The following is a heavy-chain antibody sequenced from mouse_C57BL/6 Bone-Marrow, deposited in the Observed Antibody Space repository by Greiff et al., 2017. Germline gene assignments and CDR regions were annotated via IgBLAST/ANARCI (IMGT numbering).Heavy chain of an antibody. CDR2: IHPNSGST. D-gene: IGHD1-1*01. Sequence: QVQLQQSGAELVKPGASVKLSCKASGYTFTSYWMHWVKQRPGQGLEWIGMIHPNSGSTNYNEKFKGKATLAVDKSSSTAYMQLSSLTSEDSAVYYCARYDGSSYPAWFAYWGQGTLVTVSA. CDR1: GYTFTSYW. CDR3: ARYDGSSYPAWFAY. V-gene: IGHV1-64*01. J-gene: IGHJ3*01.